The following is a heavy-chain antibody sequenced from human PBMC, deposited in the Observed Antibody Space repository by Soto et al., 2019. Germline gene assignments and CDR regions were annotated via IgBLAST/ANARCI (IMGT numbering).Heavy chain of an antibody. J-gene: IGHJ4*02. CDR2: IFYGGST. Sequence: QLQLQESGPGLVKPSETLSLTCTVSGGSISSSSYYWGWIRQPPGQGLEWIGSIFYGGSTSYNPSLKSRVTISVDTSKNQFSLKLSSVTAADTAVYYCARHQAIAAPLFWGQGTLVTVSS. D-gene: IGHD6-13*01. CDR3: ARHQAIAAPLF. V-gene: IGHV4-39*01. CDR1: GGSISSSSYY.